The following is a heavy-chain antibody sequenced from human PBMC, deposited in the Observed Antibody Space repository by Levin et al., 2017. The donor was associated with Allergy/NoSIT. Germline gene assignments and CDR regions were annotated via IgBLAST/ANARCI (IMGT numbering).Heavy chain of an antibody. CDR3: AKNYYGSGSYVDY. Sequence: GESLKISCAASGFTFSSYAMSWVRQAPGKGLEWVSAISGSGGSTYYADSVKGRFTISRDNSKNTLYLQMNSLRAEDTAVYYCAKNYYGSGSYVDYWGQGTLVTVSS. D-gene: IGHD3-10*01. J-gene: IGHJ4*02. CDR1: GFTFSSYA. V-gene: IGHV3-23*01. CDR2: ISGSGGST.